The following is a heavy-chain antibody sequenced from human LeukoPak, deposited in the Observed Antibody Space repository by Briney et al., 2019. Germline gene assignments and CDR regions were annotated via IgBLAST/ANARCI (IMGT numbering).Heavy chain of an antibody. V-gene: IGHV3-23*01. J-gene: IGHJ5*02. Sequence: GGSLRLSCAASGFTFSSYAMSWVRQAPGKGLEWVSAISGSGGSTHYADSVKGRFTISRDNSKNTLYLQMNSLRAEDTAVYYCARGSSSTSCLNWFDPWGQGTLVTVSS. CDR3: ARGSSSTSCLNWFDP. D-gene: IGHD2-2*01. CDR1: GFTFSSYA. CDR2: ISGSGGST.